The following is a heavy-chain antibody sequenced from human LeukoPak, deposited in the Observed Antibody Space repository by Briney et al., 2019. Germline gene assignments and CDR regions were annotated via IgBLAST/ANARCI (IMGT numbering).Heavy chain of an antibody. Sequence: SETLSLTCTVSGGSISSYYWSWIRQPAGKGLEWIGRIYTSGSTNYNPSLKSRVTMSVDTSKNQFSLKLSSVTAADTAVYYCASTLKPTGELSIWGQGTMVTVSS. CDR2: IYTSGST. D-gene: IGHD3-16*02. CDR1: GGSISSYY. V-gene: IGHV4-4*07. J-gene: IGHJ3*02. CDR3: ASTLKPTGELSI.